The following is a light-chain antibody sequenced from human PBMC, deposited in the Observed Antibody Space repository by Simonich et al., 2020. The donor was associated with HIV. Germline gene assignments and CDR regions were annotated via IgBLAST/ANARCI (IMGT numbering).Light chain of an antibody. CDR1: QSVLYSSNNKNY. J-gene: IGKJ4*01. Sequence: DIVMTQSPDSLAVSLGERATINCKSSQSVLYSSNNKNYLAWYQQKPGQPPKLLIYWAPTRESGVPDRCSGSGSGTDFTLTISSLQAEDVAVYYCQQYYSTPLTFGGGTKVEIK. CDR2: WAP. V-gene: IGKV4-1*01. CDR3: QQYYSTPLT.